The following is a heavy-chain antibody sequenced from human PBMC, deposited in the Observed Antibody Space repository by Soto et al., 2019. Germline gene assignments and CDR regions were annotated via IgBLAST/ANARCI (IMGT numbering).Heavy chain of an antibody. D-gene: IGHD5-18*01. V-gene: IGHV1-69*02. J-gene: IGHJ4*02. Sequence: QVQLVQSGAEVKKPGSSVKVSCKASGGTFSSYTISWVRQAPGQGLEWMGRIIPILGIANYAQKFQGRVTIPADKSTSTAYMELSSLRPEDTAVYYCARARGYSYGYLDYWGQGTLVTVSS. CDR3: ARARGYSYGYLDY. CDR1: GGTFSSYT. CDR2: IIPILGIA.